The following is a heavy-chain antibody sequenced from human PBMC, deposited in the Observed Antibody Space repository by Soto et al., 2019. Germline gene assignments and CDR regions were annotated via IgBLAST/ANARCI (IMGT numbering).Heavy chain of an antibody. D-gene: IGHD5-12*01. CDR1: GDSVSSNTAA. Sequence: PSQTLSLTCAISGDSVSSNTAAWHWIRQSPSRGLEWLGRTYFRSRWYNDYAVSVKSRITINADTSKNLFSLHLNSVSPEDTAVYYCVRDLESGYSNYYYYMDVWGKGTTVTAP. V-gene: IGHV6-1*01. J-gene: IGHJ6*03. CDR2: TYFRSRWYN. CDR3: VRDLESGYSNYYYYMDV.